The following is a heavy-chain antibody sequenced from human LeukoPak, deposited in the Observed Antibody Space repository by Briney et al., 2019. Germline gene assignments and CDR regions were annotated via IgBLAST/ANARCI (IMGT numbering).Heavy chain of an antibody. D-gene: IGHD6-19*01. CDR3: ARAGGWAREDYKADAFHI. J-gene: IGHJ3*02. CDR2: ISPYKGNT. Sequence: ASVKVSCKASVYTFTNFGISWVRQAPGQGLEWMGWISPYKGNTDYAQNLQGRVTMTTDTSTSTAYMELRSLRSDDTAVYYCARAGGWAREDYKADAFHIWGQGTMVTVSS. CDR1: VYTFTNFG. V-gene: IGHV1-18*01.